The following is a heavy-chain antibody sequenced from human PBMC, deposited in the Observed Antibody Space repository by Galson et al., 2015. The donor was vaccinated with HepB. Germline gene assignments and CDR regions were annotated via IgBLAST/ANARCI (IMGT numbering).Heavy chain of an antibody. Sequence: SLRLSCAASGFTFSEYSMNWVRQSPGKGLEWLSYINIGGSTVYYAESVKGRFTISRDNAKNSLYLQMNSLRAEDTAVYDCARCTFTVYFGSGTYLDYWGQGALVTASS. J-gene: IGHJ4*02. CDR2: INIGGSTV. V-gene: IGHV3-48*01. D-gene: IGHD3-10*01. CDR3: ARCTFTVYFGSGTYLDY. CDR1: GFTFSEYS.